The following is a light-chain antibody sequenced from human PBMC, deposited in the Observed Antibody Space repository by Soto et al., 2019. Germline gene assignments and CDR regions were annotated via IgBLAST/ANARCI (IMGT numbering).Light chain of an antibody. CDR3: QQYNNWPPIT. CDR2: SAS. J-gene: IGKJ5*01. Sequence: EIVMTQSPATLSVSPGERATISCRASQSVSKSLAWYQQKPGQAPRLLIYSASTRATGIPARFSGSGSETEFTLTISSLQSEDFAVYYCQQYNNWPPITFGQGTRLEIK. V-gene: IGKV3-15*01. CDR1: QSVSKS.